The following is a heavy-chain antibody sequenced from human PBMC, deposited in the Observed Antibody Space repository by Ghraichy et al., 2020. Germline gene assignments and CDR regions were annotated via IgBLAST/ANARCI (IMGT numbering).Heavy chain of an antibody. J-gene: IGHJ5*02. V-gene: IGHV1-18*01. CDR3: ARGNDYYGSGSYEDDWFDP. CDR1: GYTFTSYG. CDR2: ISAYNGNT. D-gene: IGHD3-10*01. Sequence: ASVKVSCKASGYTFTSYGISWVRQAPGQGLEWMGWISAYNGNTNYAQKLQGRVTMTTDTSTNTAYMELRSLRSDDTAVYYCARGNDYYGSGSYEDDWFDPWGQGTLVTVSS.